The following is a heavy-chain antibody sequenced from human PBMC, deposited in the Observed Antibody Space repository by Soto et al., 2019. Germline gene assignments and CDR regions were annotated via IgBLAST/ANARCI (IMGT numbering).Heavy chain of an antibody. J-gene: IGHJ4*02. CDR1: GFTFSSYA. D-gene: IGHD2-8*01. CDR2: LSGSGSST. V-gene: IGHV3-23*01. Sequence: GGSLRLSCAASGFTFSSYAMSWVRQAPGKGLEWVSSLSGSGSSTYYADSVKGRFTLSRDNSKNTLYLQMNSLRAEDTAVYYCAKGMADRSFYFDFWGQGTLVTVSS. CDR3: AKGMADRSFYFDF.